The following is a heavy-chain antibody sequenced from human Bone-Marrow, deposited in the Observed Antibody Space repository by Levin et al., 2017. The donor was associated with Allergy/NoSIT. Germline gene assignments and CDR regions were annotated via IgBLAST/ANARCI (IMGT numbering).Heavy chain of an antibody. CDR2: ISYDGSNK. J-gene: IGHJ3*02. D-gene: IGHD2-2*01. CDR1: GFTFSSYA. CDR3: ARDGYCSSTSCHDAFDI. V-gene: IGHV3-30*04. Sequence: GGSLRLSCAASGFTFSSYAMHWVRQAPGKGLEWVAVISYDGSNKYYADSVKGRFTISRDNSKNTLYLQMNSLRAEDTAVYYCARDGYCSSTSCHDAFDIWGQGTMVTVSS.